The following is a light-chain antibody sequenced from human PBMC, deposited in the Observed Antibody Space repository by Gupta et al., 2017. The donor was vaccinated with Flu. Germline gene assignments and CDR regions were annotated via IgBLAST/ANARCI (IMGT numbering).Light chain of an antibody. J-gene: IGKJ5*01. CDR3: QQSNTSPIT. CDR1: QGIGSY. CDR2: GAT. Sequence: DIQMNQSPSSVSASVGDTVTITCRASQGIGSYLSWHQQRPGMTPRLLISGATTLESGAPSRFSGSGSGTEFTLTISDLQPEDLATYFCQQSNTSPITFGQGTRVDI. V-gene: IGKV1-39*01.